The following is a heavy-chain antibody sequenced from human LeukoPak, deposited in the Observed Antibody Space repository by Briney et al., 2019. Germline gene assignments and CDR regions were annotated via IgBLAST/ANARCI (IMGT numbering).Heavy chain of an antibody. CDR1: GGSLSSYY. Sequence: SETLSLTCTVSGGSLSSYYWSWIRQPPGKGLEGIGYIYTSGSTNYNPSLKSRVTISVDTSKNQFSLKLSSVTAADTAVYYCARHRMYYDSSGYYWFDPWGQGTLVTVSS. V-gene: IGHV4-4*09. CDR2: IYTSGST. D-gene: IGHD3-22*01. J-gene: IGHJ5*02. CDR3: ARHRMYYDSSGYYWFDP.